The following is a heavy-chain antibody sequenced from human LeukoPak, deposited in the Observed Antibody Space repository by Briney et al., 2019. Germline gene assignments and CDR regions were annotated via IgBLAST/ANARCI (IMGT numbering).Heavy chain of an antibody. CDR2: ISSSSSYI. J-gene: IGHJ4*02. CDR1: GFTFSSYS. CDR3: AKDHLRYYYGSGNYFDY. V-gene: IGHV3-21*01. D-gene: IGHD3-10*01. Sequence: GGSLRLSCAASGFTFSSYSMNWVRQAPGKGLEWVSSISSSSSYIYYADSVKGRFTISRDNAKNSLYLQMNSLRAEDTAVYYCAKDHLRYYYGSGNYFDYWGQGTLVTVSS.